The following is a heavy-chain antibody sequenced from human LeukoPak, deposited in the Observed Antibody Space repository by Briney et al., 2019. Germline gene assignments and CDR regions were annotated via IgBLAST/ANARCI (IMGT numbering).Heavy chain of an antibody. J-gene: IGHJ4*02. CDR2: INPNSGGT. Sequence: ASVKVSCKASGCTFTGYYMHWVRQAPGQGLEWMGWINPNSGGTDYAQKFQGRVTMTRDTSITTAYMVLSRLRSDDTAVYFCARAYFDILTGYSPLSDYWGQGTLVTVSS. V-gene: IGHV1-2*02. CDR1: GCTFTGYY. D-gene: IGHD3-9*01. CDR3: ARAYFDILTGYSPLSDY.